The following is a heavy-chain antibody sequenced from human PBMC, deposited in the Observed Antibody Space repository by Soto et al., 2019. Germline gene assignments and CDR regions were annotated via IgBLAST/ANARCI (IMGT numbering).Heavy chain of an antibody. CDR1: GFAVRHNY. Sequence: EVQLVESGGGLVQPGGSLRLSCTASGFAVRHNYMTWVRQAPGKGLEWVSLIYSGGDTAYADSVKGRFTISRHTSQNTPYLQMNSLRAEDTGVYFCARKTYSLPSGGDVWGKGTAVTVSS. D-gene: IGHD2-21*01. V-gene: IGHV3-53*04. CDR2: IYSGGDT. J-gene: IGHJ6*04. CDR3: ARKTYSLPSGGDV.